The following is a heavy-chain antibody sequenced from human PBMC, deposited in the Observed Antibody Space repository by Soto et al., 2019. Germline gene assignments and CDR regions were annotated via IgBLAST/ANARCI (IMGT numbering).Heavy chain of an antibody. J-gene: IGHJ6*02. CDR3: ARDTYYDFWSGPNPYGMDV. V-gene: IGHV1-69*13. D-gene: IGHD3-3*01. CDR1: GGTFSSYA. CDR2: IIPIFGTA. Sequence: GASVKVSCKASGGTFSSYAISWVRQAPGQGLEWMGGIIPIFGTANYAQKFQGRVTITADESTSTAYMELSSLRSEDTAVYYCARDTYYDFWSGPNPYGMDVWGQGTTVTVSS.